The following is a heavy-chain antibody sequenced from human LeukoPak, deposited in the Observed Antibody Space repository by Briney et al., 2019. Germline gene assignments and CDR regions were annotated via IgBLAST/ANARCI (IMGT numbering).Heavy chain of an antibody. Sequence: KASETLSLTCTVSGGSISSYYWSWIRQPPGKGLEWSGYIYYSGSTNYNPSLKSRDTILLYTSKNQISLKLSSVTAADTAVYYCARHGHYYDTSGYYSIPDFWGQGTLVTVSS. CDR2: IYYSGST. D-gene: IGHD3-22*01. J-gene: IGHJ4*02. CDR3: ARHGHYYDTSGYYSIPDF. CDR1: GGSISSYY. V-gene: IGHV4-59*08.